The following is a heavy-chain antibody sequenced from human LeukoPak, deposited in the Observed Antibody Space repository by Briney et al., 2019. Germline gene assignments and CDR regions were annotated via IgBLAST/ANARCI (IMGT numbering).Heavy chain of an antibody. CDR2: IRHDGSIK. J-gene: IGHJ4*02. D-gene: IGHD3-16*01. Sequence: GGSLRLSCAASGFIFSTYGMYWVRQAPGKGREWVAFIRHDGSIKNYADSVKGRSTISRDNSKNTLYLQMNSLRAEDTAVYYCAKDSLADIDYWGQGTLVTVSS. CDR1: GFIFSTYG. CDR3: AKDSLADIDY. V-gene: IGHV3-30*02.